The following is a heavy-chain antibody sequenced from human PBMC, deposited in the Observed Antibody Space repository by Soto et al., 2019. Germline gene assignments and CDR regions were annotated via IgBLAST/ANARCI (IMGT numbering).Heavy chain of an antibody. CDR2: IIPILGIA. V-gene: IGHV1-69*04. J-gene: IGHJ3*02. Sequence: GASVKVSCKASGYTFTSYGISWVRQAPGQGLEWMGRIIPILGIANYAQKFQGRVTITADKSTSTAYMELSSLRSEDTAVYYCARGLNYHDAFDIWGQGTMVTVSS. CDR3: ARGLNYHDAFDI. CDR1: GYTFTSYG. D-gene: IGHD3-10*01.